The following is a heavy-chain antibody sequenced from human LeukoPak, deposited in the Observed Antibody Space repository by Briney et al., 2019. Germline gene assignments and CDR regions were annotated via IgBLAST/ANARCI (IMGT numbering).Heavy chain of an antibody. CDR3: AREQRYWYFDL. V-gene: IGHV4-59*01. J-gene: IGHJ2*01. D-gene: IGHD6-25*01. CDR1: GGLISSYY. Sequence: PSETLSPTCTVSGGLISSYYWSWIRQTPEKGLVWIGNIYYTGSTIYNPSLKSRVSISLDTSKKHLSLNLTSVTAADTAVYYCAREQRYWYFDLWGRGSLVTVSS. CDR2: IYYTGST.